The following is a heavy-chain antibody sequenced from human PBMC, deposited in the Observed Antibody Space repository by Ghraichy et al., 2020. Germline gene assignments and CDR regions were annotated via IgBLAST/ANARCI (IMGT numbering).Heavy chain of an antibody. J-gene: IGHJ4*02. CDR1: GYTFTGYY. CDR2: INPNSGGT. Sequence: ASVKVSCKASGYTFTGYYMHWVRQAPGQGLEWMGWINPNSGGTNYAQKFQGRVTMTRDTSISTAYMELSRLRSDDTAVYYCARSSSVWPLFDYWGQGTLVTVSS. D-gene: IGHD2-8*01. V-gene: IGHV1-2*02. CDR3: ARSSSVWPLFDY.